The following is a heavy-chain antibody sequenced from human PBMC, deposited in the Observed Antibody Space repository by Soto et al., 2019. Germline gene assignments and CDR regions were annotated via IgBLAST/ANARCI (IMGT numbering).Heavy chain of an antibody. CDR1: GGSISSYY. D-gene: IGHD6-13*01. J-gene: IGHJ4*02. CDR3: ARQDIAAAGQPFDY. Sequence: PSETLSLTCTVSGGSISSYYWSWIRQPPGKGLEWIGFIYYSGNTNYNASLKSRVTISVDTSKNQFSLKLSSVTAADTAVYYCARQDIAAAGQPFDYWGQGTLVTVSS. CDR2: IYYSGNT. V-gene: IGHV4-59*08.